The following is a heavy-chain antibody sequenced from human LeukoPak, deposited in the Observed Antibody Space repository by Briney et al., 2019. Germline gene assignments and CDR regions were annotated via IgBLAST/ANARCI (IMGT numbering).Heavy chain of an antibody. CDR3: ARDLRQYNAEYFHH. D-gene: IGHD1-1*01. J-gene: IGHJ1*01. CDR2: ISTGSSTI. Sequence: GGALRLSCAASGFTFSSYSMNWVGPAPGNGLESVSYISTGSSTIYYADSVKGRFTISRDNAKKSLYLQMNSLRDEDTAVYYCARDLRQYNAEYFHHWGQGTLVAVSS. V-gene: IGHV3-48*02. CDR1: GFTFSSYS.